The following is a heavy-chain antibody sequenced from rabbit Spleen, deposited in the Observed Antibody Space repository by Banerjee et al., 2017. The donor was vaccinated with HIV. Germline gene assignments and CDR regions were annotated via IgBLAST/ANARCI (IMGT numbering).Heavy chain of an antibody. D-gene: IGHD8-1*01. Sequence: QSLEESGGDLVKPGASLTLTCAASGVSFSGSSYMCWVRQAPGKGLEWIGYIDPVFGIPYYANWVNGRFSLSRENAQNTVFLQMTSLTAADTATYFCARDTGSSFSSYGMDLWGPGTLVTVS. CDR2: IDPVFGIP. V-gene: IGHV1S40*01. CDR3: ARDTGSSFSSYGMDL. J-gene: IGHJ6*01. CDR1: GVSFSGSSY.